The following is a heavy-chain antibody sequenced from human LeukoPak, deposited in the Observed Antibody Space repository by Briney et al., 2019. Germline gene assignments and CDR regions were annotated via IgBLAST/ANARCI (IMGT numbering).Heavy chain of an antibody. D-gene: IGHD3-22*01. CDR1: GGSFSGYY. CDR2: IIHSGST. J-gene: IGHJ5*02. CDR3: ARQDYYDSSGHNWFDP. Sequence: PSETLSLTCAVYGGSFSGYYWSWIRQPPGKGLEWIGGIIHSGSTNYNPSLKSRVTVSVDTSKNQFSLKLSSVTAADTAVYYCARQDYYDSSGHNWFDPWGQGTLVTVSS. V-gene: IGHV4-34*12.